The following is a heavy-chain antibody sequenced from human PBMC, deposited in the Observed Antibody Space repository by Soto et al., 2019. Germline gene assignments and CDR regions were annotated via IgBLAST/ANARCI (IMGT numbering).Heavy chain of an antibody. CDR1: GFTFSSYG. CDR3: AKDPLTYYDILTGPINWFDP. V-gene: IGHV3-30*18. Sequence: GGSLRLSCAASGFTFSSYGMHWVRQAPGKGLEWVAVISYDGSNKYYADSVKGRFTISRDNSKNTLYLQMNSLRAEDTAVYYCAKDPLTYYDILTGPINWFDPWGQGTLVTVSS. D-gene: IGHD3-9*01. CDR2: ISYDGSNK. J-gene: IGHJ5*02.